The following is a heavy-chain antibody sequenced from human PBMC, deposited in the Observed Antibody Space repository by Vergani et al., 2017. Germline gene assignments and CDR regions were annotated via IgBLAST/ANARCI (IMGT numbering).Heavy chain of an antibody. CDR2: IYSGGST. D-gene: IGHD3/OR15-3a*01. J-gene: IGHJ4*02. Sequence: EVQLLESGGGLIQPGGSLRLSCAASGFTVSSNYMSWVRQAPGKGLEWVSVIYSGGSTYYADSVKGRFTISRDNSKNTLYLQMNSLRAEDTAVYYCARDLDEYYFDYWGQGTLVTVSS. CDR1: GFTVSSNY. V-gene: IGHV3-53*01. CDR3: ARDLDEYYFDY.